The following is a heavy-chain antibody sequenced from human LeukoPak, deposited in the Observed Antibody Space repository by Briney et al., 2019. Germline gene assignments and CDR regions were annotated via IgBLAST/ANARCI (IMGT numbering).Heavy chain of an antibody. D-gene: IGHD3-10*01. CDR3: ARPLYGSGRSDY. CDR2: MNPNSGNT. J-gene: IGHJ4*02. CDR1: GYTFTSYN. Sequence: ASVKVSCKASGYTFTSYNINWVRQATGQGLEWMGWMNPNSGNTGYAQKFQGRVTMTRNTSISTAYMELSSLRSEDTAVYYCARPLYGSGRSDYWGQGTLVTVSS. V-gene: IGHV1-8*01.